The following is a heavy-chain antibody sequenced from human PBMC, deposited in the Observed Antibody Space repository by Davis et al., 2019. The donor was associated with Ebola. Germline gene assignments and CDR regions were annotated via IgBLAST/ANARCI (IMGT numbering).Heavy chain of an antibody. CDR2: INPNSGGT. Sequence: AASVKVSCKASGYTFTSYDINWVRQATGQGLEWMGWINPNSGGTNYAQKFQGWVTMTRDTSISTAYMELSRLRSDDTAVYYCARGSGYDSYGMDVWGQGTTVTVSS. D-gene: IGHD1-26*01. V-gene: IGHV1-2*04. CDR1: GYTFTSYD. CDR3: ARGSGYDSYGMDV. J-gene: IGHJ6*02.